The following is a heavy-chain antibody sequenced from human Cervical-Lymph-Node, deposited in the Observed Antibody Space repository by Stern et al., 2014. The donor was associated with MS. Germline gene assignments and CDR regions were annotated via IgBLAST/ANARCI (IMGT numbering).Heavy chain of an antibody. V-gene: IGHV5-51*01. CDR3: ARSYSSSWTHYFDY. CDR2: IYVGDSET. J-gene: IGHJ4*02. Sequence: VQLVQSGAEVKKPGESLKISCKGAGYTFTTYWIGWVRQMPGKGLEWMGIIYVGDSETRYSPSFQGQVTISADKSLSTAYLHWRSPKASDTAMYYCARSYSSSWTHYFDYWGQGTLVTVSS. D-gene: IGHD6-13*01. CDR1: GYTFTTYW.